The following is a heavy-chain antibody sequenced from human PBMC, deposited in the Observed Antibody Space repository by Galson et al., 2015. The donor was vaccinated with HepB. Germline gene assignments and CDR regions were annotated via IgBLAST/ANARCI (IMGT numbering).Heavy chain of an antibody. V-gene: IGHV3-23*01. CDR2: ISDSGGST. D-gene: IGHD5-12*01. Sequence: SLRLSCAASGFTFSSSAMSWVRQAPGKGLEWSSVISDSGGSTSYADSVKGRFTISRDNSKDTVYLQMNSLRAEDTAIYYCAKVDGRYSGYDYCDYWGQGTLVTVSS. CDR3: AKVDGRYSGYDYCDY. J-gene: IGHJ4*02. CDR1: GFTFSSSA.